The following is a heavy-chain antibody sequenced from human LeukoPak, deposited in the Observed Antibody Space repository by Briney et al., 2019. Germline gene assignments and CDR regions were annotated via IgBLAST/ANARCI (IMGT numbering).Heavy chain of an antibody. CDR2: INPNSGGT. CDR1: GYTFTSYD. V-gene: IGHV1-2*02. D-gene: IGHD5-12*01. Sequence: ASVKVSCKASGYTFTSYDINWVRQAPGQGLEWMGWINPNSGGTNYAQKFQGRVTMTRDTSISTAYMELSRLRSDDTAVYYCATSGYDSGGYWGQGTLVTVSS. J-gene: IGHJ4*02. CDR3: ATSGYDSGGY.